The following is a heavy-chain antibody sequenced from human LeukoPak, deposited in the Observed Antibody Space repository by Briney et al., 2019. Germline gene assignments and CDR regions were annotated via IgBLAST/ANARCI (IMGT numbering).Heavy chain of an antibody. Sequence: SETLSLTCAVSGYSISSGYYWGWIRQPPGKGLEWIGSIYHSGSTYYNTSLKSRVTISVDTSKSQFSLKLSSVTAADTAVYYCAIGYSSGLYDAFDIWGQGTMVTVSS. J-gene: IGHJ3*02. CDR1: GYSISSGYY. CDR3: AIGYSSGLYDAFDI. CDR2: IYHSGST. D-gene: IGHD6-19*01. V-gene: IGHV4-38-2*01.